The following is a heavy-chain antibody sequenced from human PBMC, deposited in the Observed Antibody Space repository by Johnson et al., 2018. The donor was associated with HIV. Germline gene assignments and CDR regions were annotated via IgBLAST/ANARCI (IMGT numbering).Heavy chain of an antibody. CDR2: TYSGGST. CDR1: GFNVSTNN. CDR3: ARAKVNWTQGDAFDV. D-gene: IGHD1-1*01. V-gene: IGHV3-53*01. Sequence: VQLVEPGGGLIQPGGCRVLSGAGSGFNVSTNNMNWVRQAPGKGLEWVSVTYSGGSTYYADSVKGRFNISRDISKNTLYLEMYSLRADDTAVYYCARAKVNWTQGDAFDVWGQGTMVTVAS. J-gene: IGHJ3*01.